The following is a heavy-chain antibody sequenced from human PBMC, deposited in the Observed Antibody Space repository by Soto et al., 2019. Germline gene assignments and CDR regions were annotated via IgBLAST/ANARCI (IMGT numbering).Heavy chain of an antibody. J-gene: IGHJ4*02. Sequence: PGESLKISCKGSGYSFTSYWISWVRQMPGKGLEWMGRIDPSDSYTNYSPSFQGHVTISADKSISTAYLQWSSLKASDTAMYYCASLYSSSWSIIDYWGQGTLVTVSS. D-gene: IGHD6-13*01. CDR1: GYSFTSYW. CDR2: IDPSDSYT. CDR3: ASLYSSSWSIIDY. V-gene: IGHV5-10-1*01.